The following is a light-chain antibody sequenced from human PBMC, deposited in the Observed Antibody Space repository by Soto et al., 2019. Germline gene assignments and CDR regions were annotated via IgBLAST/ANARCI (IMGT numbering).Light chain of an antibody. CDR3: QQYNNRRWT. J-gene: IGKJ1*01. CDR2: GTS. V-gene: IGKV3-15*01. CDR1: QSVNIN. Sequence: EIVMTHSPATLSVSPGEIATLSCRASQSVNINLAWYQQKPGQAPRLLIYGTSTRATGVPARFSGSGSGTDFTLTISSLQSEDFAVYYCQQYNNRRWTFGQGTKVDIK.